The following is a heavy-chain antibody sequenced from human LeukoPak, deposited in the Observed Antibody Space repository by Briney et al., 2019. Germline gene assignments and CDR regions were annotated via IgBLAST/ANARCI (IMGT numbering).Heavy chain of an antibody. CDR2: IIPILGIA. CDR3: ARDYGDTKSIYYYGMDV. D-gene: IGHD4-17*01. V-gene: IGHV1-69*04. J-gene: IGHJ6*02. CDR1: GGTFSSYA. Sequence: SVKVSYKASGGTFSSYAISWVRQAPGQGLEWMGRIIPILGIANYAQKFQGRVTITADKSTSTAYMELSSLRSEDTAVYYCARDYGDTKSIYYYGMDVWGQGTTVTVSS.